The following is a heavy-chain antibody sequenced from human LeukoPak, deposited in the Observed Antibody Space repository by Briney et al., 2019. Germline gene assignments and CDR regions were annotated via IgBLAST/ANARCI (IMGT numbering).Heavy chain of an antibody. Sequence: SETLSLTCTVSGGSVSSGSYYWSWIRQPPGKGLEWIGYIYYTGSTNYSPSLQSRVTISADTSKNQFSLNLSSVTAADTAVYYCARATLGYCSGGSCYPFDPWGQGTLVTASS. CDR1: GGSVSSGSYY. V-gene: IGHV4-61*01. D-gene: IGHD2-15*01. J-gene: IGHJ5*02. CDR3: ARATLGYCSGGSCYPFDP. CDR2: IYYTGST.